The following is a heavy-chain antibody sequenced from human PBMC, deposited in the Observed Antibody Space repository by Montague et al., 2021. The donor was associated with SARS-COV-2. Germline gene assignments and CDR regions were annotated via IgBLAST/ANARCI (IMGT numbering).Heavy chain of an antibody. CDR2: INLTAGT. J-gene: IGHJ6*02. Sequence: SETLSLTCTVSGESINGHFWSCISHPPGKRLEWLGEINLTAGTNYAQSLESRLSISMETSKRNVSLRLTSVTAADTALYFCARGLRDVVRTTRLHKKLYSSGFDVWGRWNIFIVSS. CDR1: GESINGHF. CDR3: ARGLRDVVRTTRLHKKLYSSGFDV. V-gene: IGHV4-34*01. D-gene: IGHD2-21*01.